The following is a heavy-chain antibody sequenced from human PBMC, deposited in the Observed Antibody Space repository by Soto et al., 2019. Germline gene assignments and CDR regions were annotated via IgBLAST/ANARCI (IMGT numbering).Heavy chain of an antibody. CDR3: ARLVPRAPVRDCSSTSCYNYFDY. V-gene: IGHV4-4*02. CDR1: SGSISSSNW. J-gene: IGHJ4*02. Sequence: QVQLQESGPGLVKPSGTLSLTCAVSSGSISSSNWWSWVRQPPGKGLEWIGEIYHSGSTNYNPSLKSRVTISVDKSKNQFTLTLSAVTAADTAVYYCARLVPRAPVRDCSSTSCYNYFDYWCQGTLVTVSS. CDR2: IYHSGST. D-gene: IGHD2-2*02.